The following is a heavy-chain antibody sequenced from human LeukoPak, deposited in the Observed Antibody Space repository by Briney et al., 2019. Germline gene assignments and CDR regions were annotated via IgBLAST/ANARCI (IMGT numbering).Heavy chain of an antibody. Sequence: GGSLRLSCAASGFTFSSYSMNWVRQAPGKGLEWVSSINSISSYTYYADSVKGRFTISRDNAKNSLYLQMSSLRAEDTAVYYCARDYGMIIVADAFDIWGQGTMVTVSS. D-gene: IGHD3-22*01. V-gene: IGHV3-21*01. CDR3: ARDYGMIIVADAFDI. CDR1: GFTFSSYS. J-gene: IGHJ3*02. CDR2: INSISSYT.